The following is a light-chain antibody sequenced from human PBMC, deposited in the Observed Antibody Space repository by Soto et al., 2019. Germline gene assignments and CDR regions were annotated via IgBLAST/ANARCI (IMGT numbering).Light chain of an antibody. Sequence: EVVMRQSPSTLSVSPGEGASLSCRAGQGIGDTLAWYQHKPGQAPRLLTYGASTRATGIPARFSGSGSGTDFTLTISRLEPEDFAVYYCQQYGNSPFTFGQGTKVDIK. CDR2: GAS. J-gene: IGKJ2*01. CDR3: QQYGNSPFT. CDR1: QGIGDT. V-gene: IGKV3D-15*02.